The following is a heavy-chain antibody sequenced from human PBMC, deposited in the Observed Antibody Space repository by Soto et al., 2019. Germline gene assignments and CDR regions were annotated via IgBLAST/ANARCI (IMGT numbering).Heavy chain of an antibody. CDR3: ARVLLRHAFDI. V-gene: IGHV4-31*03. CDR2: IYDSGST. D-gene: IGHD3-22*01. Sequence: VQLQESGPGLVKPSQTLSLSCTVSDGSISSGEYYWSWISKHPGKGLEWIGYIYDSGSTYYNPSLKSRVTISVDTSKNQFSLKLSSVTAADTAVYYCARVLLRHAFDIWGQGTMVTVSS. J-gene: IGHJ3*02. CDR1: DGSISSGEYY.